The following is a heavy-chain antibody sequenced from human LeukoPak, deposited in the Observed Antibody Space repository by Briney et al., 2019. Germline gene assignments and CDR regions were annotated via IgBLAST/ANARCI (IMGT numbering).Heavy chain of an antibody. CDR2: IYYSGST. V-gene: IGHV4-59*01. CDR3: ARANRYDLYFDY. D-gene: IGHD5-12*01. Sequence: KSSETLSLTCTVSGGSTSSYYWSWIRQPPGKGLEWIGYIYYSGSTNYNPSLKSRVTISVGTSKNQFSLKLSSVTAADTAVYYCARANRYDLYFDYWGQGTLVTVSS. CDR1: GGSTSSYY. J-gene: IGHJ4*02.